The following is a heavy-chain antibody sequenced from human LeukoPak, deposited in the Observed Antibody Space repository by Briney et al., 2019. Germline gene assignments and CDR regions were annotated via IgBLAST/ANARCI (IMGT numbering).Heavy chain of an antibody. CDR2: IIPILGIA. V-gene: IGHV1-69*04. Sequence: ASVKVSCKASGGTFSSYAISWVRQAPGQGLEWMGRIIPILGIANYAQKFQGRVTITADKSTSTAYMELSSLRSEDTAVYYCARGDTLITYRSRPDDAFDIWGQGTMVTVSS. D-gene: IGHD3-16*01. J-gene: IGHJ3*02. CDR3: ARGDTLITYRSRPDDAFDI. CDR1: GGTFSSYA.